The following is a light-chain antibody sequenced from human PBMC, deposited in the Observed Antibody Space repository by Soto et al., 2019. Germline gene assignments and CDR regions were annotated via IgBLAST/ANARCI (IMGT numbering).Light chain of an antibody. Sequence: TQSPSTLPASVVDRVTITCRASQSISNWLALYQHKPGQAPRLLIYGTSSRATGIPDRFSGSGSGTDFTLTISRLEPEDFAVYYCQQYGSSITFGQGTRLEIK. V-gene: IGKV3-20*01. J-gene: IGKJ5*01. CDR3: QQYGSSIT. CDR2: GTS. CDR1: QSISNW.